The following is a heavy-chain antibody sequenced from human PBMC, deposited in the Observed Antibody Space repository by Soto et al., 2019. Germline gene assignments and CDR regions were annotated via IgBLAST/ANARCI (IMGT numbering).Heavy chain of an antibody. J-gene: IGHJ3*01. CDR3: AVNPPSGGSYLPHRAGAFHV. D-gene: IGHD1-26*01. Sequence: LSXTWTLCGGSPSRGGRYWSGVCQHPGKGLEWIVYIYYIGITYYNPSLKSLVTISVDTSKNQFSLKLSSVTAADTAVYYCAVNPPSGGSYLPHRAGAFHVWDQGTMVTISS. CDR1: GGSPSRGGRY. CDR2: IYYIGIT. V-gene: IGHV4-31*01.